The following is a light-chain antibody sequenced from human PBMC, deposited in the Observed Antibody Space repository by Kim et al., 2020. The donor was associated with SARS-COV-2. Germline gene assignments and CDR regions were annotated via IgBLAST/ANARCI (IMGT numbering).Light chain of an antibody. Sequence: PSITISCTGSSSDVGSYNYVSWYQPHPGKAPMLLVYDVRNRPSGVSNRFSGSKSGNSASLTISELQAEDESDYCCSSYTSSSTVVFGGGTQLTVL. CDR1: SSDVGSYNY. CDR3: SSYTSSSTVV. V-gene: IGLV2-14*03. J-gene: IGLJ2*01. CDR2: DVR.